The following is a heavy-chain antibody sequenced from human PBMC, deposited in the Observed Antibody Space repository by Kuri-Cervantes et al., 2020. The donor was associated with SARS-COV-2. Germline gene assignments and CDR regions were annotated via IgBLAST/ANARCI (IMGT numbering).Heavy chain of an antibody. CDR3: ARVQSATGTQFFFDY. CDR1: GGGFSTSA. V-gene: IGHV1-69*13. D-gene: IGHD1-1*01. Sequence: SVKVSCKASGGGFSTSAINWVRQAPGQGLERMGNIIPLFATPNYAQKFQGRVTITADELTSTVYMEFSSLRFQDTAVYYCARVQSATGTQFFFDYWGQGTLVTVSS. J-gene: IGHJ4*02. CDR2: IIPLFATP.